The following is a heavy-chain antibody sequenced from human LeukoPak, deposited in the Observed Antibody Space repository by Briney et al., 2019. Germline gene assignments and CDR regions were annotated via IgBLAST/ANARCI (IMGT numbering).Heavy chain of an antibody. J-gene: IGHJ6*03. V-gene: IGHV1-69*05. CDR2: IIPIFGTA. CDR1: GGTFSSYA. Sequence: GASVKVSCKASGGTFSSYAISWVRQAPGQGLEWMGGIIPIFGTANYAQKFQGRVTITTDESTSTAYMELSSLRSEDTVVYYCARAVSGSYYYYYMDVWGKGTTVTVSS. CDR3: ARAVSGSYYYYYMDV. D-gene: IGHD1-26*01.